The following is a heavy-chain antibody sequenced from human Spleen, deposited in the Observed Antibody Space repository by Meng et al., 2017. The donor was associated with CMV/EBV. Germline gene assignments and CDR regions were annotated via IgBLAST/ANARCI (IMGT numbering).Heavy chain of an antibody. Sequence: YYWSWIRQPPGKALEWIGNIYYSGSINYNPSLKSRVTISVDTSKKQFSLKLSSVTAADTAVYFCAREVTMILRPEGDHDYYYGLDVWGQGTTVTVSS. J-gene: IGHJ6*02. CDR2: IYYSGSI. CDR1: YY. D-gene: IGHD3-22*01. CDR3: AREVTMILRPEGDHDYYYGLDV. V-gene: IGHV4-59*01.